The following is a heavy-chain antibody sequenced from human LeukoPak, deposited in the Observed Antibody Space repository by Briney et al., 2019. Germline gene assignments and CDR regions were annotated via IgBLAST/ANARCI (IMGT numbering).Heavy chain of an antibody. CDR2: ISSSSSYI. J-gene: IGHJ4*02. CDR3: ARDSGDGCNYPRYFDY. D-gene: IGHD5-24*01. Sequence: GGSLRLSCAASGFTFSSYSMNWVRQAPGKGLEWVSSISSSSSYIYYADSVKGRFTISRDNAKNSLYLQMNSLRAEDTAVYYCARDSGDGCNYPRYFDYWGQGTLVTVSS. V-gene: IGHV3-21*01. CDR1: GFTFSSYS.